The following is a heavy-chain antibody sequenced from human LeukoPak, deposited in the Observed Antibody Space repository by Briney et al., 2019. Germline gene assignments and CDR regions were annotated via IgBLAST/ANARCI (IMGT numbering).Heavy chain of an antibody. D-gene: IGHD6-13*01. J-gene: IGHJ4*02. CDR3: ARRKEHQLSDYFDF. CDR2: MYYTGST. V-gene: IGHV4-39*01. CDR1: GGSISSNYY. Sequence: SETLSLTCTVSGGSISSNYYWAWIRQPPGKGLEWIGNMYYTGSTYYNPSLRSRVTISVDMSKNQFSLRLSSVTAADTAVYYCARRKEHQLSDYFDFWGQGTLVTVSA.